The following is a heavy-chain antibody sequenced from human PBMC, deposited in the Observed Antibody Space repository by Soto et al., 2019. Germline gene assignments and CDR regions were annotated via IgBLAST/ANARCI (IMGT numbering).Heavy chain of an antibody. J-gene: IGHJ4*02. V-gene: IGHV3-73*02. Sequence: EGQLVESGGGLVQPGGSLKLSCAASGFTFGGSAMHWVRQASGKGLEWVGHIRSKSNSYAKAYAESVKGRFTISRDYSMNTAYLQMNSLKTEDTAVYFCTTQTDAVQWLVVPTEYNFDYWGQGTLVTVST. CDR1: GFTFGGSA. D-gene: IGHD6-19*01. CDR2: IRSKSNSYAK. CDR3: TTQTDAVQWLVVPTEYNFDY.